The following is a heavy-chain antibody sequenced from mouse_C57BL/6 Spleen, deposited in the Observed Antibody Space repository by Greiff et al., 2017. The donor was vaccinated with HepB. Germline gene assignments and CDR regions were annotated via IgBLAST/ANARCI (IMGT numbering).Heavy chain of an antibody. CDR1: GYTFTDYY. CDR2: IYPGSGNT. D-gene: IGHD1-1*01. J-gene: IGHJ1*03. CDR3: ARSPLGYGSSYWYFDV. V-gene: IGHV1-76*01. Sequence: QVQLQQSGAELVRPGASVKLSCKASGYTFTDYYINWVKQRPGQGLEWIARIYPGSGNTYYNEKFKGKATLTAEKSSSTAYMQLSSLTSEDSAVSFCARSPLGYGSSYWYFDVWGTGTTVTVSS.